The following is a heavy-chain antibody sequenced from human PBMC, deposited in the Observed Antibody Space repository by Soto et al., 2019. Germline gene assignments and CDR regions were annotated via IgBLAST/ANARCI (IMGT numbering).Heavy chain of an antibody. CDR3: AKAPKQLPPYYYYYMDV. CDR2: ISGSGGST. J-gene: IGHJ6*03. Sequence: TGGSLRLSCAASGFTFSSYAMSWVRQAPGKGLEWVSAISGSGGSTYYADSVKGRFTISRDNSKNTLYLQMNSLRAEDTAVYYCAKAPKQLPPYYYYYMDVWGKGTTVTVSS. D-gene: IGHD6-19*01. V-gene: IGHV3-23*01. CDR1: GFTFSSYA.